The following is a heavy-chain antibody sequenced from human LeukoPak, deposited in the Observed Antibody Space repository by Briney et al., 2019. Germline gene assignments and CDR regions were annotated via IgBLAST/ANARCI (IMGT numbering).Heavy chain of an antibody. Sequence: PGGSLRLSCAASGFTFSSYAMSWVRQAPGKGLEWVSAISGSGGSTYYADSVKGRFTISRDNSKNSLYLQMNSLRAEDTAVYYCARDPGWRLEGYFDYWGQGTLVTVSS. CDR3: ARDPGWRLEGYFDY. CDR1: GFTFSSYA. J-gene: IGHJ4*02. CDR2: ISGSGGST. D-gene: IGHD1-1*01. V-gene: IGHV3-23*01.